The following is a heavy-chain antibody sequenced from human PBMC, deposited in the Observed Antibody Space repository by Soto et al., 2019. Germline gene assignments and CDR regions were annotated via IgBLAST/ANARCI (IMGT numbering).Heavy chain of an antibody. D-gene: IGHD3-22*01. CDR1: GFTFSSYS. Sequence: GGSLRLSCAASGFTFSSYSMNWVRQAPGKGLEWILYISSSSSTIYNADSVKGRFTISRDNAKNSLYLQMNSLRDEDTAVYYCARDGSVVITSAFDIWGQGTMVTVSS. CDR3: ARDGSVVITSAFDI. V-gene: IGHV3-48*02. J-gene: IGHJ3*02. CDR2: ISSSSSTI.